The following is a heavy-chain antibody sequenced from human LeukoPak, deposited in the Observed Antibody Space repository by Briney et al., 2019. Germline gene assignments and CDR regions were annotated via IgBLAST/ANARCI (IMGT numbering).Heavy chain of an antibody. D-gene: IGHD2-15*01. J-gene: IGHJ5*02. CDR3: ARDASRYCSGGSCGPT. Sequence: PGGSLRLSCAASGFTFSSYAMHWVRQAPGKGLEWVAVISYDGSNKYYADSVKGRFTISRDNAKNSLYLQMNSLRAEDTAVYYCARDASRYCSGGSCGPTWGQGTLVTVSS. CDR2: ISYDGSNK. V-gene: IGHV3-30*04. CDR1: GFTFSSYA.